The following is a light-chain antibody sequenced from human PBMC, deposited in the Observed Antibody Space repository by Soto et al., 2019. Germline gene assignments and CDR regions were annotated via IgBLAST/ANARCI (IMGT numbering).Light chain of an antibody. CDR2: DAS. V-gene: IGKV1-33*01. Sequence: DIQMTQSPSSLSASIGDRVTITCQASQDISNYLNWYQQKPGKAPKLLIYDASNLETGVPSRFSGSGSGTDFTFTISSLQHEDIATYYCQQYDNLPPFGQGTKVEIK. CDR1: QDISNY. CDR3: QQYDNLPP. J-gene: IGKJ1*01.